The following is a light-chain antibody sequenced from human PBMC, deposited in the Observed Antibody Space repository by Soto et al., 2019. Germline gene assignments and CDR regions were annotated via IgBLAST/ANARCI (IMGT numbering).Light chain of an antibody. V-gene: IGKV1-5*03. CDR3: QHYNSYSEP. J-gene: IGKJ1*01. Sequence: DIQMTQSPSTLSASVGDRVTITCRASQSISSWLAWYQQKPGKAPKLLIYKASTLKRGVPSRFSGSGSGTEFTLTVSSLQPDDFATYYCQHYNSYSEPFGQGAKVDIK. CDR1: QSISSW. CDR2: KAS.